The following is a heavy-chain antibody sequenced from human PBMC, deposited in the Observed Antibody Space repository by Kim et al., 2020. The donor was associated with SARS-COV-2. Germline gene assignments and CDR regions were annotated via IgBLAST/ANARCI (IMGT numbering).Heavy chain of an antibody. J-gene: IGHJ6*02. CDR2: IDWDDDK. CDR3: ARYLLVGTGTTASYYYGMDV. Sequence: SGPTLVNPTQTLTLTCTFSGFSLSTSGMCVSWIRQPPGKALEWLARIDWDDDKYYSTSLKTRLTISKDTSKNHVVLTMTNMDPVDTATYYCARYLLVGTGTTASYYYGMDVWGQGTTVTVSS. CDR1: GFSLSTSGMC. D-gene: IGHD1-7*01. V-gene: IGHV2-70*11.